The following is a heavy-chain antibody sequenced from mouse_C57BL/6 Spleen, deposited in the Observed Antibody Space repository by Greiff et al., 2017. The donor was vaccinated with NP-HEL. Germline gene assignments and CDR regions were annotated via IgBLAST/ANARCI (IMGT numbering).Heavy chain of an antibody. Sequence: VQLQQSGAELVKPGASVKLSCKASGYTFTSYWMHWVKQRPGQGLEWIGMIHPNSGSTNYNEKFKSKATLTVDKSSSTAYMQRSSLTSEDSAVYYCARKTYYGSSPYAMDYWGQGTSVTVSS. V-gene: IGHV1-64*01. D-gene: IGHD1-1*01. CDR1: GYTFTSYW. CDR3: ARKTYYGSSPYAMDY. CDR2: IHPNSGST. J-gene: IGHJ4*01.